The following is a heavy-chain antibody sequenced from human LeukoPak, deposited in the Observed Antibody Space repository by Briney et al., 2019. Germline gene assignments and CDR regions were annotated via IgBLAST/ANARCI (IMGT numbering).Heavy chain of an antibody. Sequence: GASVNVSCKASGYTFTSYDINWVRQATGQGLEWMGWMNPNSGNTGYAQKFQGRVTMTRNTSICTAYMELSSLRSEDTAVYYCARATGTSMITFGGVIAITEYYFDYWGQGTLVTVSS. CDR2: MNPNSGNT. J-gene: IGHJ4*02. D-gene: IGHD3-16*02. V-gene: IGHV1-8*01. CDR3: ARATGTSMITFGGVIAITEYYFDY. CDR1: GYTFTSYD.